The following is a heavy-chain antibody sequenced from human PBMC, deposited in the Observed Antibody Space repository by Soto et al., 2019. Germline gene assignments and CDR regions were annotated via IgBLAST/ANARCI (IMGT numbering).Heavy chain of an antibody. CDR1: GYSFTSYW. V-gene: IGHV5-51*01. J-gene: IGHJ3*02. CDR2: IYPGDSDT. Sequence: PGESLKISCKGSGYSFTSYWTGWVRQMPGKGLEWMGIIYPGDSDTRYSPSFQGQVTISADKSISTAYLQWSCLKASDTAMYYCASSADYGGTRTEAFDIWGQGTMVTVSS. D-gene: IGHD4-17*01. CDR3: ASSADYGGTRTEAFDI.